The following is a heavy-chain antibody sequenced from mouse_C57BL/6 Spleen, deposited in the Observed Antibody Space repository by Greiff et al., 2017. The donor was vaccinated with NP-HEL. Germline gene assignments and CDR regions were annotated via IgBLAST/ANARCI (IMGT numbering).Heavy chain of an antibody. V-gene: IGHV14-1*01. CDR2: IDPEDGDT. CDR3: TTDYYYGSSPYYFDY. J-gene: IGHJ2*01. D-gene: IGHD1-1*01. CDR1: GFNIKDYY. Sequence: VQLQQSGAELVRPGASVKLSCTASGFNIKDYYMHWVKQRPEQGLEWIGRIDPEDGDTEYAPKFQGKATMTADTSSNTAYLQLSSLTSEDTAVYYCTTDYYYGSSPYYFDYWGQGTTLTVSS.